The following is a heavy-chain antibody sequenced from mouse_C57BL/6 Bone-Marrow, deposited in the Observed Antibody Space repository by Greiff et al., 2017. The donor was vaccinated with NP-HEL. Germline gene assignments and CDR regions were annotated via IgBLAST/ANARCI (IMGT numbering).Heavy chain of an antibody. D-gene: IGHD1-1*02. J-gene: IGHJ4*01. CDR3: ARYYGKGWPYAMDY. V-gene: IGHV5-6*02. Sequence: DVKLVESGGDLVKPGGSLKLSCAASGFTFSSYGMSWVRQTPDKRLEWVATISSGGSYTYYPDSVKGRFTISRDNAKNTLYLQMSSLKSEDTAMYYCARYYGKGWPYAMDYWGQGTSVTVSS. CDR1: GFTFSSYG. CDR2: ISSGGSYT.